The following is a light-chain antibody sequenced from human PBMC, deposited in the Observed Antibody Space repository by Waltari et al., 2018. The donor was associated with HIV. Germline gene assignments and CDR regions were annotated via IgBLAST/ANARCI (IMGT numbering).Light chain of an antibody. CDR2: WGS. J-gene: IGKJ4*01. V-gene: IGKV2-28*01. CDR1: ESLLHSSGFNY. Sequence: DIVMTQSPLSMPVNPGEPASISCRSSESLLHSSGFNYLDWYLQKEGRPPQLLIDWGSIRASGVPDRFTGSGSGTDFTLKISRVEAEDVGIYFCMQSLQTPLTFGGGTKVEMK. CDR3: MQSLQTPLT.